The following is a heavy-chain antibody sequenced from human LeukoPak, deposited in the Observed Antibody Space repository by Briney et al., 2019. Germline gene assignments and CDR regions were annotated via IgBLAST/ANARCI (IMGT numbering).Heavy chain of an antibody. D-gene: IGHD6-13*01. J-gene: IGHJ6*02. V-gene: IGHV6-1*01. CDR2: TYYRSKWYN. Sequence: SQTLSLTCAISGDSVSSNSAAWNWITQSPSRGLEWLGRTYYRSKWYNDYAVSVKSRITINPDTSKNQFSLQLNSVTPEDTAVYYCARGEKLAAAGTPNYYYYGMDVWGQGTTVTVSS. CDR3: ARGEKLAAAGTPNYYYYGMDV. CDR1: GDSVSSNSAA.